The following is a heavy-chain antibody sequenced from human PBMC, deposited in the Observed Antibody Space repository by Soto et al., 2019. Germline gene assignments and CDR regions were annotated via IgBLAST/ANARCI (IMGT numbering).Heavy chain of an antibody. CDR1: GYIFTNHY. Sequence: QVQLVQSGAEVKKPGASVKVSCKASGYIFTNHYIHWVRQAPVQGLEWMGIINSSGRSKNYLQKSQGRGSSTKDTSASAVYMELSSLRFEDTAVYFFARVDYYDSSGFYYDYWGQGTLVTVSS. D-gene: IGHD3-22*01. J-gene: IGHJ4*02. CDR2: INSSGRSK. CDR3: ARVDYYDSSGFYYDY. V-gene: IGHV1-46*01.